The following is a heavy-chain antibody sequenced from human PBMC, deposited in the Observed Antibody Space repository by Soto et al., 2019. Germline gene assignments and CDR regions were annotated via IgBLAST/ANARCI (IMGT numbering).Heavy chain of an antibody. CDR2: ISYDGSNK. J-gene: IGHJ4*02. CDR3: ARSTWRFYFDY. V-gene: IGHV3-30-3*01. CDR1: GFTFSSYA. D-gene: IGHD3-3*01. Sequence: QVQLVESGGGVVQPGRSLRLSCAASGFTFSSYAMHWVRQAPGKGLEWVAVISYDGSNKYHADSVKGRFTISRDNSKNTLYLQMNSLRAEDTAVYYCARSTWRFYFDYWGQGTLVTVSS.